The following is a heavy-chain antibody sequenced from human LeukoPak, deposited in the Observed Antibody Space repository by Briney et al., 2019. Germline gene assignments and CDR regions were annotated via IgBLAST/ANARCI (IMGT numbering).Heavy chain of an antibody. J-gene: IGHJ5*02. Sequence: PSETLSLTCTVTGASISSHYWCWIRQTPGTGREWIGDIYDRGSTTYNPSLKSRVSISVDTSRNQFSLNLRSVTAADTAVYYCAKIEVGRFDPWGQGTLVTVSS. V-gene: IGHV4-59*11. CDR1: GASISSHY. D-gene: IGHD1-26*01. CDR3: AKIEVGRFDP. CDR2: IYDRGST.